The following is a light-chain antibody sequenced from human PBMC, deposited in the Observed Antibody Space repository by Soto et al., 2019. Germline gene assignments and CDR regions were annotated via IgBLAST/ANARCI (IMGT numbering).Light chain of an antibody. CDR2: DAS. CDR1: QSVSSK. V-gene: IGKV3-15*01. Sequence: EIAMTQSPATLSVSPGERATLSCRASQSVSSKLAWYQQKPGQAPRLLIYDASTRATGIPARFSGSGSGTEFTLTSGSLQSEDFAVYYGQQFNNWPRTFGKGTKVEIK. J-gene: IGKJ1*01. CDR3: QQFNNWPRT.